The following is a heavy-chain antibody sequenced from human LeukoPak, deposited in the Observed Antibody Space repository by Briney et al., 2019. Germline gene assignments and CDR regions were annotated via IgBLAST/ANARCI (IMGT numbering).Heavy chain of an antibody. D-gene: IGHD1-1*01. J-gene: IGHJ4*02. CDR1: GFTFSSYE. Sequence: GGSLRLSCAASGFTFSSYEMNWVRQAPGKGLEWVSYISSSGSTIYYADSVKGRFTISRDNAKNLLYLQMDSLRVEDTAIYYCARDPRTVRIWGQGTLVTVSS. CDR2: ISSSGSTI. CDR3: ARDPRTVRI. V-gene: IGHV3-48*03.